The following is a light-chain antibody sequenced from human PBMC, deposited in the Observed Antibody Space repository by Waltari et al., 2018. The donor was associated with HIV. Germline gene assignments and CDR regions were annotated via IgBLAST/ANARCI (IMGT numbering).Light chain of an antibody. CDR1: APNIGAGFD. V-gene: IGLV1-40*01. CDR3: QSYDISLTGLWV. Sequence: SVLTQPPSVSGAPGQSVSISCSGTAPNIGAGFDVHWSRQSPGTAPKLVIFGDTVRPSGITDRFSGSRSLNSVSLDISGLRAEDAGDYYCQSYDISLTGLWVFGGGTKLTVL. CDR2: GDT. J-gene: IGLJ3*02.